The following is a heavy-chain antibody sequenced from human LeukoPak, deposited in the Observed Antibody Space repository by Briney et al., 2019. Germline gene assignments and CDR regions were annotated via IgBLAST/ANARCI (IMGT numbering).Heavy chain of an antibody. Sequence: GGSLRLSCAASGFTFSRYAMSWVRQAPGKGLEWVSAISGSGGSTYYADSVKGRFTISRDNSKNTLSLQMNSLRAEDTAVYYCARVPLGYSYGDLDYWGQGTLVTVSS. CDR2: ISGSGGST. CDR1: GFTFSRYA. J-gene: IGHJ4*02. V-gene: IGHV3-23*01. CDR3: ARVPLGYSYGDLDY. D-gene: IGHD5-18*01.